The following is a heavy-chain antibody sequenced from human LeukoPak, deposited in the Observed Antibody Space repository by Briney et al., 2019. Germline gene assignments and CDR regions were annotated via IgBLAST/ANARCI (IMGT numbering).Heavy chain of an antibody. D-gene: IGHD3-3*01. CDR3: ASVVGGYYPPVEAFDI. CDR2: INNDGSST. V-gene: IGHV3-74*01. CDR1: GFTFGSCW. J-gene: IGHJ3*02. Sequence: GGSLRLSCAASGFTFGSCWMHWARQAPGQGLVWVSRINNDGSSTSYADSVKGRFTISRDNAKNTLYLAMNSLRDEDTAVYYCASVVGGYYPPVEAFDIWGQGTMVTVSS.